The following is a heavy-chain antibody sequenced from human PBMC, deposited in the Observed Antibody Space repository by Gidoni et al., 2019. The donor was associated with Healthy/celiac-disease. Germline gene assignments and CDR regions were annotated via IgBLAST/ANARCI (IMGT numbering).Heavy chain of an antibody. CDR2: NKSKTDGGTT. V-gene: IGHV3-15*01. CDR1: GFTFSNAW. CDR3: TTTYYYYYGMDV. Sequence: EVQLVESGGGLVTPGGSLRLSCAASGFTFSNAWMSWVRQAPGKGLEWVGRNKSKTDGGTTDYAAPVKGRFTISRDDSKNTLYLQMNSLKTEDTAVYYCTTTYYYYYGMDVWGQGTTVTVSS. J-gene: IGHJ6*02.